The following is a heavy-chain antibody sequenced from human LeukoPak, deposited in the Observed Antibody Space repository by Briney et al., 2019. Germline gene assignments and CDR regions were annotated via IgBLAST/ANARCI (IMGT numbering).Heavy chain of an antibody. CDR3: AKAYDSSGYMWLY. CDR2: ISGSGGST. V-gene: IGHV3-23*01. CDR1: GFTFSSYA. Sequence: PGGSLRLSCAASGFTFSSYAMSWVRQAPGKGLEWVSAISGSGGSTYYADSVKGRFTISRDNSKNTLYLQMNSLGAEDTAVYYCAKAYDSSGYMWLYWGQGTLVTVSS. D-gene: IGHD3-22*01. J-gene: IGHJ4*02.